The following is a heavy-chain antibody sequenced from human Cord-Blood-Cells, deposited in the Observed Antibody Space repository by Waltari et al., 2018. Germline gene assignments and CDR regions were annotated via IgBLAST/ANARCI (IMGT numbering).Heavy chain of an antibody. CDR1: GGSISSYY. CDR3: ARWVGYYYGSGSYAFDI. Sequence: QVQLQESGPGLVKPSETLSLTCTVSGGSISSYYWSWIRQPPGKGLEWIGYIYYSGSTNYTPSLKSRVTISVDTSKNQSSLKLSSVTAADTAVYYCARWVGYYYGSGSYAFDIWGQGTMVTVSS. V-gene: IGHV4-59*01. J-gene: IGHJ3*02. D-gene: IGHD3-10*01. CDR2: IYYSGST.